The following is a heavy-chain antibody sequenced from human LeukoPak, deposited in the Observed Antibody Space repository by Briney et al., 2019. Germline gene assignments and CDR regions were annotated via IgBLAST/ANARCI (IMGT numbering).Heavy chain of an antibody. D-gene: IGHD1-14*01. Sequence: ASVKVSCKVSGYTLTELSMHWVRQAPGKGLEWMGGFDPEDGETIYAQKFQGRVTMTEDTSTDTAYMELSSLRSEDMAVYYCATDPHHRSIYDYWGQGTLVTVSS. V-gene: IGHV1-24*01. CDR2: FDPEDGET. CDR1: GYTLTELS. J-gene: IGHJ4*02. CDR3: ATDPHHRSIYDY.